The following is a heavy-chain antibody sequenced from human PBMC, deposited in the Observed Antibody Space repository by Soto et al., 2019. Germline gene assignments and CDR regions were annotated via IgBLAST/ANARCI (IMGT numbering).Heavy chain of an antibody. D-gene: IGHD6-19*01. CDR2: ISYDGSNK. CDR3: AKEGGQWLVVAEYYFDY. J-gene: IGHJ4*02. V-gene: IGHV3-30*18. Sequence: GGSLRLSCAASGFTFSSYGMHWVRQAPGKGLEWVAVISYDGSNKYYADSVKGRFTISRDNSKNTLYLQMNSLRAEDTAVYYCAKEGGQWLVVAEYYFDYWGQGTLVTVSS. CDR1: GFTFSSYG.